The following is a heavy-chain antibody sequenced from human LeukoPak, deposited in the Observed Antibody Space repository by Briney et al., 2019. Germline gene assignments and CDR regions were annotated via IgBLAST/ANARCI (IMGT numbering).Heavy chain of an antibody. Sequence: SETLSLTCAVYGGSFSGYYWSWIRQPPGKGLEWIGEINHSGSTNYNPSLKSRVTISVDTSKNQFSLKLSSVTAADTAVYYCAISDGDYEEFYYYYGMDVWGQGTTVTVSS. CDR3: AISDGDYEEFYYYYGMDV. D-gene: IGHD4-17*01. CDR1: GGSFSGYY. V-gene: IGHV4-34*01. CDR2: INHSGST. J-gene: IGHJ6*02.